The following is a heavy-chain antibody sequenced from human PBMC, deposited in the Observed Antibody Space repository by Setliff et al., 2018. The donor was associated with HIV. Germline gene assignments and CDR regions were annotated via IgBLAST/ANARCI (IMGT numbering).Heavy chain of an antibody. J-gene: IGHJ6*02. Sequence: TGGSLRLSCAASGFTFSSYNMNWVRQVPGKGLEWVSVISGSGDSTFYADSLKGRFTISRDNSKNTLYLQMNSLRAEDTAVYYCAREPHELRYFDWLLYPAYYYYGMDVWGQGTTVTVSS. CDR3: AREPHELRYFDWLLYPAYYYYGMDV. V-gene: IGHV3-23*01. CDR1: GFTFSSYN. D-gene: IGHD3-9*01. CDR2: ISGSGDST.